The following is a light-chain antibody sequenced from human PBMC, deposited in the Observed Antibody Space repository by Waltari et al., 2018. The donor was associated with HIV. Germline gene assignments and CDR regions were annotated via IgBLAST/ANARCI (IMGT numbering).Light chain of an antibody. CDR1: SGTIASNY. J-gene: IGLJ2*01. CDR2: EDN. V-gene: IGLV6-57*01. Sequence: NFMLTQPHSVSESPGKTVTISCTRSSGTIASNYVPRYQQRPGSSPTTVIYEDNQRPSGVPDRFSGSIDSSSNSASLTISGLKTEDEADYYCQSYDSSNHVVFGGGTKLTVL. CDR3: QSYDSSNHVV.